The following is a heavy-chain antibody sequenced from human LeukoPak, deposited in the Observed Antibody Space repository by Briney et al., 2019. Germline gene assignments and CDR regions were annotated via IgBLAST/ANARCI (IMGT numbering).Heavy chain of an antibody. J-gene: IGHJ6*03. CDR1: VFTFSLYY. V-gene: IGHV3-11*01. Sequence: GGSLTLSCAASVFTFSLYYMSWIWTAYVYNLISLSYMSSSASTIYYADSVKGRFTISRDNAKNSLYLQMNSLRAEDTAVYYCARVQIAPHYYMDVWGKGTTVTVS. D-gene: IGHD2-21*01. CDR2: MSSSASTI. CDR3: ARVQIAPHYYMDV.